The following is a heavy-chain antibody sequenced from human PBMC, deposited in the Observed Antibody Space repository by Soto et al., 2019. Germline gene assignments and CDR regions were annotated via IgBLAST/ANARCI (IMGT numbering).Heavy chain of an antibody. V-gene: IGHV3-7*01. Sequence: PGGSLRLSCAASGFTFSSYWMSWVRQAPGKGLEWVANIKQDGSEKYYVDSVKGRFTISRDSTKQTLYLQMNSLRAEDTAVYYCAREVNLQPYGSGSPPYYYYGMDVWGQGTTVTVSS. CDR2: IKQDGSEK. D-gene: IGHD3-10*01. CDR3: AREVNLQPYGSGSPPYYYYGMDV. CDR1: GFTFSSYW. J-gene: IGHJ6*02.